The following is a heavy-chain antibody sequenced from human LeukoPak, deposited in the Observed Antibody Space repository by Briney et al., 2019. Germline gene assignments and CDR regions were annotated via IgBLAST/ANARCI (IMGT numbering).Heavy chain of an antibody. CDR3: ARAAIDTSGYYSFDY. J-gene: IGHJ4*02. V-gene: IGHV6-1*01. CDR2: TYYRSKWYN. D-gene: IGHD3-22*01. CDR1: GDSVSSNSAT. Sequence: SQTLSLTCAISGDSVSSNSATWIWIRQPPSRGLEWLGRTYYRSKWYNDYAVSVKSRTTINPDTSKNQFSLQLNSVTPEDTAVYYCARAAIDTSGYYSFDYWGQGTLVTVSS.